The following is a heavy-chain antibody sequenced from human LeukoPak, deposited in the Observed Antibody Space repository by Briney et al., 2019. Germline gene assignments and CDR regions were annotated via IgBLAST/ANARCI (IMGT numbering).Heavy chain of an antibody. CDR2: IYYSGST. CDR1: GGSISSYY. J-gene: IGHJ6*03. V-gene: IGHV4-59*12. Sequence: SETLSLTCTVSGGSISSYYWSWIRQPPGKGLEWIGYIYYSGSTNYNPSLKSRVTISVDTSKNQCSLKLTSVTAADTAVYYCARDWGVAATPGYMDVWGKGTTVTVSS. D-gene: IGHD3-16*01. CDR3: ARDWGVAATPGYMDV.